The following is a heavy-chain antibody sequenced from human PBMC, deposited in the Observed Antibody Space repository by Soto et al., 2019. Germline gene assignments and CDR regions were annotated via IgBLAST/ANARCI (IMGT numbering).Heavy chain of an antibody. CDR1: GFTFRTHT. CDR2: ISSGGTYL. V-gene: IGHV3-21*06. CDR3: VKGGEDITSPYGMDV. J-gene: IGHJ6*02. Sequence: GGSLRLSCAGSGFTFRTHTLVWVRQAPGKGLKWVSSISSGGTYLEYAHSVKGRFAISRDDAKDSVFLQMNSLKTDDTAVYYCVKGGEDITSPYGMDVWGQGTTVTSP. D-gene: IGHD3-16*01.